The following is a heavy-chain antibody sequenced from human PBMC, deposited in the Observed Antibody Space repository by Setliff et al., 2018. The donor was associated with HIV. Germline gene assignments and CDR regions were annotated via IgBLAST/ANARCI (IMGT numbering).Heavy chain of an antibody. J-gene: IGHJ4*02. V-gene: IGHV4-39*07. CDR1: GGSISSSSYY. D-gene: IGHD1-1*01. Sequence: PSETLSLTCTVSGGSISSSSYYWGWIRQPPGKGLEWIGSFYYSRNIYYNPSLKSRVTISVDSSKNQFSLKLSSVTAADTAVYYCARDSTTSLDYWGQGTLVTVSS. CDR2: FYYSRNI. CDR3: ARDSTTSLDY.